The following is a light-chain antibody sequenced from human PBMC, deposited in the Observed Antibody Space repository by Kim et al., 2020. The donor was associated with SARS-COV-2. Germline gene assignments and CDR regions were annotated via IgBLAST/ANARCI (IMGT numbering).Light chain of an antibody. CDR1: QDINNY. Sequence: DSRMTQSPSSLSASVGDRVTISCRASQDINNYLAWYQHKPGKAPKLLICSASVLQVGVPSRFSGSGSGTDFTLTISNLQPEDVATYYCQRYYSAPWTFGQGTKVEIK. CDR3: QRYYSAPWT. V-gene: IGKV1-27*01. CDR2: SAS. J-gene: IGKJ1*01.